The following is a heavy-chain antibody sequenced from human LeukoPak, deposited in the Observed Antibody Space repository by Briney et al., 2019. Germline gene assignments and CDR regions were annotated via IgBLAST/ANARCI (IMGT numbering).Heavy chain of an antibody. CDR1: GGSFSGYY. J-gene: IGHJ6*03. V-gene: IGHV4-34*01. CDR3: ARGRRYSYGAGYYYYYYMDV. CDR2: INHSGST. D-gene: IGHD5-18*01. Sequence: SETLSLTCAVYGGSFSGYYWGWIRQPPGKGLEWIGEINHSGSTNYNPSLKSRVTISVDTSKNQFSLKLSSVTAADTAVYYCARGRRYSYGAGYYYYYYMDVWGKGTTVSVSS.